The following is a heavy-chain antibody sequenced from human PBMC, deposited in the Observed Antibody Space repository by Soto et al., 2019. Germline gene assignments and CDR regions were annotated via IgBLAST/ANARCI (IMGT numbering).Heavy chain of an antibody. CDR1: GGSFSGYY. J-gene: IGHJ6*02. CDR3: ARVSGIYYYGMDV. V-gene: IGHV4-34*01. CDR2: INNSGST. D-gene: IGHD3-10*01. Sequence: QVQLQQWGAGLLKPSETLSLTCAVYGGSFSGYYWNWIRQPPGKGLEWIGEINNSGSTNYNPSLKRRVTISVDTSKNQFSLKLSSVTAADTAVYYCARVSGIYYYGMDVWGQGTTVTVSS.